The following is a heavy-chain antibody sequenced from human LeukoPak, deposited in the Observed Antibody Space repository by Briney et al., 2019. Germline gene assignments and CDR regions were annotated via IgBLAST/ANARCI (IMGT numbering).Heavy chain of an antibody. CDR1: GGSISSYY. CDR3: ARDRSYYDSSGYYSDAFDT. V-gene: IGHV4-59*01. Sequence: SETLSLTCTVSGGSISSYYWSWIRQPPGKGLEWIGYIYYSGSTNYNPSLKSRVTISVDTSKNQFSLKLSSGTAADTAVYYCARDRSYYDSSGYYSDAFDTWGQGTMVTVSS. J-gene: IGHJ3*02. D-gene: IGHD3-22*01. CDR2: IYYSGST.